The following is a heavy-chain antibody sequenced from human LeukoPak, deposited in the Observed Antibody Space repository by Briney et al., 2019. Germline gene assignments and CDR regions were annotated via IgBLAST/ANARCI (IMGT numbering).Heavy chain of an antibody. CDR1: GFTVSSNY. Sequence: GGSLRLSCAASGFTVSSNYMSWVRQAPGKGLEWVSVIYSGGSTYYADSVKGRFTISRDNSKNTLYLQMNSLRAEDTAVYYCARGSTDVPTNDILTGYSPRDYYYGMDVWGQGTTVTVSS. CDR2: IYSGGST. CDR3: ARGSTDVPTNDILTGYSPRDYYYGMDV. D-gene: IGHD3-9*01. V-gene: IGHV3-53*01. J-gene: IGHJ6*02.